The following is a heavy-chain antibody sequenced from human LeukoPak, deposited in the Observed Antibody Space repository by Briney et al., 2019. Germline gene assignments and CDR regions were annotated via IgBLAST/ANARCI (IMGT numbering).Heavy chain of an antibody. V-gene: IGHV3-9*01. Sequence: PGGSLRLSCAASGFTFDDYAMHWVRQAPGKGLEWVSGISWNSGSIGYADSVKGRFTISRDNAKNSLYLQMNSLRAEDTAVYYCARNFPWLTDWGQGTLVTVSS. D-gene: IGHD1-7*01. J-gene: IGHJ4*02. CDR3: ARNFPWLTD. CDR2: ISWNSGSI. CDR1: GFTFDDYA.